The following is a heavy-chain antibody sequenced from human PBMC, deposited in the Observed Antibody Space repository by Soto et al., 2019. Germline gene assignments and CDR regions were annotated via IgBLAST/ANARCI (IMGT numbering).Heavy chain of an antibody. J-gene: IGHJ4*02. CDR2: ITSSATAK. CDR3: ARVRGDSSGSYYFDY. V-gene: IGHV3-11*01. D-gene: IGHD3-22*01. CDR1: GFSLTDYY. Sequence: GGSLRLSCAVSGFSLTDYYMTWIRQAPGKGLEWVSHITSSATAKHYADSVKGRLTISKDNAENSLYLQMNSLRAEDTAMYYCARVRGDSSGSYYFDYWGQGTLVTVSS.